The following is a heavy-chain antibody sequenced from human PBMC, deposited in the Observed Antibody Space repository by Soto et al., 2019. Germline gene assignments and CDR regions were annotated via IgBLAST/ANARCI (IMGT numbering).Heavy chain of an antibody. Sequence: QVQLXXXXAEVTRPGASVKVSCKASGYIXTXYGISWVRQAPGXGLEWMGWISGYNGNTNYAQKVQGRVTMTTDTSTTTAYMELRSLQSDDRAVFYCARGRYSSGGLDVWGQGTTVTVSS. CDR3: ARGRYSSGGLDV. CDR1: GYIXTXYG. J-gene: IGHJ6*02. D-gene: IGHD3-9*01. V-gene: IGHV1-18*01. CDR2: ISGYNGNT.